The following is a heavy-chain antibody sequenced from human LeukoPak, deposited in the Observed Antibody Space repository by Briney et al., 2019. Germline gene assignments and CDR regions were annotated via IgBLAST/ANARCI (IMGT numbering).Heavy chain of an antibody. Sequence: SETLSLTCTVSGGSISSSSYYWGWIRQPPGKGLEWIGSIYYSGSTYYNPSLKSRVTISVDTSKNQFSLKLSSVTAADTAVYYCARESYGDYGDNWFDPWGQGTLVTVSS. CDR2: IYYSGST. CDR3: ARESYGDYGDNWFDP. V-gene: IGHV4-39*07. J-gene: IGHJ5*02. CDR1: GGSISSSSYY. D-gene: IGHD4-17*01.